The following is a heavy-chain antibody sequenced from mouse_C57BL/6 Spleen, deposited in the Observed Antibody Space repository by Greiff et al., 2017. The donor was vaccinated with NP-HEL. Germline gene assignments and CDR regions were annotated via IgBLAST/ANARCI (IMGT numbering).Heavy chain of an antibody. CDR1: GFTFSSYA. CDR2: ISDGGSYT. J-gene: IGHJ2*01. CDR3: ARVEAVVGRKGYYFDY. V-gene: IGHV5-4*03. D-gene: IGHD1-1*01. Sequence: DVKLVESGGGLVKPGGSLKLSCAASGFTFSSYAMSWVRQTPEKRLEWVATISDGGSYTYYPDNVKGRFTISRDNAKNNLYLQMSHLKSEDTAMYYCARVEAVVGRKGYYFDYWGQGTTLTVSS.